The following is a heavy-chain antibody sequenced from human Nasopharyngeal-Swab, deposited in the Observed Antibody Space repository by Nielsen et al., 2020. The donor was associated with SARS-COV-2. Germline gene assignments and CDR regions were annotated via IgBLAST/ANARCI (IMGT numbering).Heavy chain of an antibody. CDR1: GGSISSYY. J-gene: IGHJ6*03. CDR2: IYYSGST. V-gene: IGHV4-59*01. CDR3: ARDLPDIAAAGNLYYYYYYMDV. Sequence: SETLSLTCTVSGGSISSYYWSWIRQPPGKGLEWIGYIYYSGSTNYNPSLKSRVTISVDTSKNQFSLKLSSVTAADTAVYYCARDLPDIAAAGNLYYYYYYMDVWGKGTTVTVSS. D-gene: IGHD6-13*01.